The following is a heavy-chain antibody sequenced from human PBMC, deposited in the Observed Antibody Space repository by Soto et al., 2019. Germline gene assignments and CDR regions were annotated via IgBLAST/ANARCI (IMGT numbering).Heavy chain of an antibody. CDR3: ARGFPYDYDSSGYYPDY. J-gene: IGHJ4*02. CDR2: INPSGGST. CDR1: GYTFTSYY. Sequence: QVQLVQSGAEVKKPGASVKVSCKASGYTFTSYYMHWVRQAPGQGLEWMGIINPSGGSTSYAQKFQGRVTMTRDTSTSTVYMELSSLRSEDTAVYYCARGFPYDYDSSGYYPDYWGQGTLVTVSS. D-gene: IGHD3-22*01. V-gene: IGHV1-46*01.